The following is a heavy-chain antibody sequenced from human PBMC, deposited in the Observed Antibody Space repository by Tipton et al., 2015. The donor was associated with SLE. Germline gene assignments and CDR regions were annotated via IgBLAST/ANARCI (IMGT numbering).Heavy chain of an antibody. V-gene: IGHV4-39*07. CDR2: IYYRGGT. J-gene: IGHJ6*02. CDR3: ARVVAVEATHYYSVDI. Sequence: LRLSCIVSGDSISSSSYYWDWIRQPPGKGLEWMGSIYYRGGTHYNPSLKTRVTMSVDTSKTQFSLKLRSLTAADTAVYYCARVVAVEATHYYSVDIWGQGTTVTVSS. CDR1: GDSISSSSYY. D-gene: IGHD3-22*01.